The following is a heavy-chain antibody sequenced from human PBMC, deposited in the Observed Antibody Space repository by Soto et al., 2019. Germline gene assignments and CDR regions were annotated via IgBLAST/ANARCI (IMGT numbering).Heavy chain of an antibody. J-gene: IGHJ4*02. D-gene: IGHD2-21*02. CDR3: AIGTFCGDDGYVDV. CDR2: IYSSGTT. Sequence: SETLSLTCTVAGGPTSGFYWSWVRQPAGKGLEWIGRIYSSGTTKYNPSLRNRVTMSVDTSTDQYSLNLASMTAADTAVYFCAIGTFCGDDGYVDVWGQGTQVSVSS. V-gene: IGHV4-4*07. CDR1: GGPTSGFY.